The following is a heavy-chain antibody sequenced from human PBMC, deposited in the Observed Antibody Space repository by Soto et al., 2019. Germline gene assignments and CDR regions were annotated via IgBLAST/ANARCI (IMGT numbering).Heavy chain of an antibody. CDR2: FDPEDGET. CDR1: GYTLTELS. V-gene: IGHV1-24*01. D-gene: IGHD4-4*01. J-gene: IGHJ5*02. CDR3: ATTSSNFDWFDP. Sequence: GPVKVSCKVSGYTLTELSMHWVRQAPGKGLEWMGGFDPEDGETIYAQKFQGRVTMTEDTSTDTAYMELSSPRSEDTAVYYCATTSSNFDWFDPWGQGTLVTVSS.